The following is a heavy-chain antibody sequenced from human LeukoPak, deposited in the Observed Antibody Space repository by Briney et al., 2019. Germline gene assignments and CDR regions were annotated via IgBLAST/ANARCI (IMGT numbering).Heavy chain of an antibody. J-gene: IGHJ4*02. CDR3: ARLTTMVTSTFDY. CDR2: INPNSGGT. D-gene: IGHD4-17*01. Sequence: ASVKVSCKASGYTFTGYYMHWVRQAPGQGLEWMGWINPNSGGTNYAQKFQGRVTMTRDTSISTAYMELSRLRSDDTAVYYCARLTTMVTSTFDYWGQGTLVTVSS. CDR1: GYTFTGYY. V-gene: IGHV1-2*02.